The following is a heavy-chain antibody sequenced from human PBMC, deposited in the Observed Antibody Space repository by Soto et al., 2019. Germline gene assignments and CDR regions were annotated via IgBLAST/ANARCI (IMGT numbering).Heavy chain of an antibody. J-gene: IGHJ4*02. CDR2: INHRGRT. V-gene: IGHV4-34*01. D-gene: IGHD6-13*01. Sequence: QVQLQQWGAGLLKPSETLSLTCAVYGGSISGHYWNWIRQPPGKGLEWIGEINHRGRTNYNPSLRSRVTISVDTCTNQFSLNLGSVTAAHTVVYYRAGGNIAAALVYWGQGTLVTVSS. CDR1: GGSISGHY. CDR3: AGGNIAAALVY.